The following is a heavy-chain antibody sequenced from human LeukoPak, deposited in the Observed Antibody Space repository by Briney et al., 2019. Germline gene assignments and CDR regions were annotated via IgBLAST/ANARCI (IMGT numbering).Heavy chain of an antibody. CDR2: IYYSGST. V-gene: IGHV4-59*01. CDR3: ARDAGSGFDY. Sequence: SETLSLTCTVSGCSISSYYWSWIRQPPGKGLEWIGYIYYSGSTNYNPSLKSRVTISVDTSKNQFSLKLSSVTAADTAVYYCARDAGSGFDYWGQGTLVTVSS. J-gene: IGHJ4*02. D-gene: IGHD3-10*01. CDR1: GCSISSYY.